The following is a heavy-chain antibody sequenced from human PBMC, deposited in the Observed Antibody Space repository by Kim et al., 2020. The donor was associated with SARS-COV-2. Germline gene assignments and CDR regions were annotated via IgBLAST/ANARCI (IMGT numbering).Heavy chain of an antibody. D-gene: IGHD3-10*01. Sequence: ASVKVSCKASGYTFTSYGISWVRQAPGQGLEWMGWISAYNGNTNYAQKLQGRVTMTTDTSTSTAYMELRSLRSDDTAVYYCARVEEDRGRWFGELLLSVDYWGQGTLVTVSS. J-gene: IGHJ4*02. CDR2: ISAYNGNT. V-gene: IGHV1-18*04. CDR3: ARVEEDRGRWFGELLLSVDY. CDR1: GYTFTSYG.